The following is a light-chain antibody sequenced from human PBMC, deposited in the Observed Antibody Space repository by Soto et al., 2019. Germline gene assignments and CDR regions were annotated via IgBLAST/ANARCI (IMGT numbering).Light chain of an antibody. J-gene: IGKJ3*01. Sequence: DIQMTQSPSSLSASVGDRVTITWRASQSISSCLNWYQQKPGKAPKLLIYAASSLQSGVPSRFSGSGSGTDFTLTISSLQPEDFAAYYCQQSYTTPFTFGPGTKVDIK. CDR1: QSISSC. CDR3: QQSYTTPFT. CDR2: AAS. V-gene: IGKV1-39*01.